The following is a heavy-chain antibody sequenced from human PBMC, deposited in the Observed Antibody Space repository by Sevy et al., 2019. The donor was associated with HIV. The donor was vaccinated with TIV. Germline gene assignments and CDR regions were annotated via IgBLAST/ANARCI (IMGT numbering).Heavy chain of an antibody. J-gene: IGHJ4*02. CDR2: ISAYTGAT. D-gene: IGHD2-8*01. CDR1: GYTFSNHG. CDR3: ARDFSLYCPNDVCSNFDY. Sequence: ASVKVPSKASGYTFSNHGINWVRQAPGQGLEWMGCISAYTGATNYAQKFQDRVTMTTDTSTNTVYMELRSLTSDDTAVYYCARDFSLYCPNDVCSNFDYWGQGTLVTVSS. V-gene: IGHV1-18*01.